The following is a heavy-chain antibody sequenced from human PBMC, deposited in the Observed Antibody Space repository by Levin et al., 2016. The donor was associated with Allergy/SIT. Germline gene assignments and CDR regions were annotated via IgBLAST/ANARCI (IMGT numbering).Heavy chain of an antibody. J-gene: IGHJ6*02. D-gene: IGHD3-9*01. CDR2: IYHTGST. V-gene: IGHV4-59*01. Sequence: RQAPGKGLEWIGYIYHTGSTSYNPSLKSRVTILVDTSENQLSLKLSSVTAADTAVYYCARTGVSYDSFTTYWGPIDGLDVWGQGITVTVSS. CDR3: ARTGVSYDSFTTYWGPIDGLDV.